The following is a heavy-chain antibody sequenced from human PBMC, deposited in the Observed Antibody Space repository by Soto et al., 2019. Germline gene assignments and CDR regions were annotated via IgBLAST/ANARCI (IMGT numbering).Heavy chain of an antibody. CDR3: ARQEFSDQYYYGMDV. J-gene: IGHJ6*02. Sequence: QVQLVQSGAEVKKPGSSVKVSCKASGGTFSIYALSWVRQAPGQGLEWMGGIIPISGIANYAQKFQGRVTITADESTSTVDREMSSRRSEDTAVYYCARQEFSDQYYYGMDVWGQGTTVTVSS. CDR2: IIPISGIA. V-gene: IGHV1-69*01. CDR1: GGTFSIYA. D-gene: IGHD3-10*01.